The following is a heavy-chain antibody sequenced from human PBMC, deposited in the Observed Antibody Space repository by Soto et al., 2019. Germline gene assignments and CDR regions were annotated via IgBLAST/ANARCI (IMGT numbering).Heavy chain of an antibody. CDR2: VKSKTHGVTT. D-gene: IGHD2-8*01. Sequence: EVQLVESGGGLVKPGGSLRLSCAGSGFTFSNAWMNWVRQAPGTRLEWVGRVKSKTHGVTTDYAAPVKGRFTISRDDSENTVFLQMNSLKTEDTAVYYCATGVYYPDYWGQGTLVTVSS. CDR1: GFTFSNAW. V-gene: IGHV3-15*01. J-gene: IGHJ4*02. CDR3: ATGVYYPDY.